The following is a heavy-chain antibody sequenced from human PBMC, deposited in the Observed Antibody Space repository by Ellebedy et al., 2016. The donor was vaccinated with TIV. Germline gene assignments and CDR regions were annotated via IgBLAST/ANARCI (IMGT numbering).Heavy chain of an antibody. CDR3: AKEWGGSSGEFTV. V-gene: IGHV3-30*02. J-gene: IGHJ4*02. CDR1: GFTFSSYG. Sequence: GESLKISCAASGFTFSSYGMHWVRQAPGKGLEWVAFIRYDGSNKYYADSVKGRFTISRDNSKNTLYLQMNSLRAEDTAVYYCAKEWGGSSGEFTVWGQGTLVTVSS. D-gene: IGHD6-19*01. CDR2: IRYDGSNK.